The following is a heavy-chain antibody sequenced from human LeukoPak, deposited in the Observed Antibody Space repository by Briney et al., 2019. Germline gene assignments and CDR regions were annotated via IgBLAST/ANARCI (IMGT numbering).Heavy chain of an antibody. CDR3: ARGPYSYGSGPLGY. D-gene: IGHD5-18*01. CDR1: GGSISSGSYY. V-gene: IGHV4-61*02. CDR2: IYTSRST. Sequence: SQTLSLTCTVSGGSISSGSYYWSWIRQPAGKGLEWIVRIYTSRSTNYNPSLKSRVTISVDTSKNQFSLKLSSVTAADTAVYYCARGPYSYGSGPLGYWGQGTLVTVSS. J-gene: IGHJ4*02.